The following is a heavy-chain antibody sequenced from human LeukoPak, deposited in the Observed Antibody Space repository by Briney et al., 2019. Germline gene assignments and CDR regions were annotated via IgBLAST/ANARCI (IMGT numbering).Heavy chain of an antibody. J-gene: IGHJ3*02. CDR3: TRAGTGRLHGLDI. Sequence: GGSLRLSCAASRFTFSSYWMHWVRQAPGKGLLWVSRINGEGSSAYYADSVKGRFTISRDNANNTLYLQMNSLRDEDTAVYYCTRAGTGRLHGLDIWGQGTRVTVSS. CDR1: RFTFSSYW. D-gene: IGHD1-1*01. CDR2: INGEGSSA. V-gene: IGHV3-74*01.